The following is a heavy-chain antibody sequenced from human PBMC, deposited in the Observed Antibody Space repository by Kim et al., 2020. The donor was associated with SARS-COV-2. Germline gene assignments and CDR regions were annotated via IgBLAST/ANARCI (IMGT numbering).Heavy chain of an antibody. J-gene: IGHJ6*02. CDR1: GFTFSSYG. Sequence: GGSLRLSCAASGFTFSSYGMHWVRQAPGKGLEWVAVISYDGSNKYYADSVKGRFTISRDNSKNTLYLQMNSLRAEDTAVYYCAKDEGSSPTPQQLGKIMDVWGQGTTVTVSS. CDR3: AKDEGSSPTPQQLGKIMDV. D-gene: IGHD6-6*01. CDR2: ISYDGSNK. V-gene: IGHV3-30*18.